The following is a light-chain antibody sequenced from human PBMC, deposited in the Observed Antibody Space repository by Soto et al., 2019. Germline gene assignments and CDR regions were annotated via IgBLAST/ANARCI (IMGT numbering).Light chain of an antibody. CDR1: SSDVGNYKY. V-gene: IGLV2-14*01. CDR3: FSYTSSGTYV. Sequence: QSALTQPASVSGSPGQSITIFCTGTSSDVGNYKYVSWYQQHPGKAPKLMIYEVSNRPSGVSNLFSGSKSGNTASLTISGLQAEDETDYYCFSYTSSGTYVFGTGTKVTVL. J-gene: IGLJ1*01. CDR2: EVS.